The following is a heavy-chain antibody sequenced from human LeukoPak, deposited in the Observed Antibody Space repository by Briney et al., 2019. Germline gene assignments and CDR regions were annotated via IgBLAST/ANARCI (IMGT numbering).Heavy chain of an antibody. CDR1: GGSFSGYY. CDR3: ARGIHYYYGSDLFDY. J-gene: IGHJ4*02. Sequence: PSETLSLTCAVYGGSFSGYYWSWIRQPPGKGLEWIGEINHSGSTNYNPSLKSRVTISVDTSKNQFSLKLSSVTAADTAVYYCARGIHYYYGSDLFDYWGQGTLVTVSS. CDR2: INHSGST. D-gene: IGHD3-10*01. V-gene: IGHV4-34*01.